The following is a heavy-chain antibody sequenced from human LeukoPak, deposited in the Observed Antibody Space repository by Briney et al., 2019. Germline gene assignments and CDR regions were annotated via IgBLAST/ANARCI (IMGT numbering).Heavy chain of an antibody. Sequence: SETLSLTCTVSGGSISSYYWSWIRQPPGKGLEWIGYIYYSGSTNYNPSLKSRVTISVDTSKNQFSLKLSSVTAADTAVYYCARLAPGERWLQSSFDYWGQGTLVTVSS. CDR2: IYYSGST. J-gene: IGHJ4*02. V-gene: IGHV4-59*08. D-gene: IGHD5-24*01. CDR1: GGSISSYY. CDR3: ARLAPGERWLQSSFDY.